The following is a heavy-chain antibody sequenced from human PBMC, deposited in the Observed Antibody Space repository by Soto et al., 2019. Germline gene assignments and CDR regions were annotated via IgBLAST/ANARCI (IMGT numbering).Heavy chain of an antibody. D-gene: IGHD2-21*01. Sequence: EVPLVESGGGLVQPGGALRLSCAASGFTFSSYWMHWVRQAPGKGLVWVSRINSDGSSTSYADSVKGRFTISRDNAKNTLYLQMNSLRAEDTAVYYCARDHVVSRNWFDPWGQGTLVTVSS. CDR1: GFTFSSYW. J-gene: IGHJ5*02. CDR2: INSDGSST. V-gene: IGHV3-74*01. CDR3: ARDHVVSRNWFDP.